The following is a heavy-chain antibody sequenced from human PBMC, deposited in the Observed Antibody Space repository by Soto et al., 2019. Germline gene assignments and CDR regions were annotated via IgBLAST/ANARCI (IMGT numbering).Heavy chain of an antibody. V-gene: IGHV4-39*01. Sequence: QLQLQESGPGLVKPSETLSLTCIVSGASITTRNYFWGWISQPPGKGLEWLVYIYFTGSTNYNPSLESRVTMSVDTPQNQFSLYLTSVTASDTAVYYCARLAFTSVGDGPFAFESWGQGALFAVSS. CDR2: IYFTGST. J-gene: IGHJ4*02. D-gene: IGHD1-26*01. CDR1: GASITTRNYF. CDR3: ARLAFTSVGDGPFAFES.